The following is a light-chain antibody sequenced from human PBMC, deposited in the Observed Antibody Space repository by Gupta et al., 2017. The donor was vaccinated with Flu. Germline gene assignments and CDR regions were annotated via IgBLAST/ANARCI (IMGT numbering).Light chain of an antibody. V-gene: IGLV2-11*01. CDR3: SSHAGRGTWV. CDR2: YVT. J-gene: IGLJ1*01. CDR1: SNDVGGSNR. Sequence: QSARTQSRSVSGSPGQPVTISCTGSSNDVGGSNRVSCYQQRPGNAHKLILSYVTERPSGLPDRFSGSKSGNTASLTISGLQADDEADYYCSSHAGRGTWVFGTGTTVTVL.